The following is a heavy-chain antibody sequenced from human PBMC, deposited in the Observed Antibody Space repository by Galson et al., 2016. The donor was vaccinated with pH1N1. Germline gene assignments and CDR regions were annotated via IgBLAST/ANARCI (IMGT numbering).Heavy chain of an antibody. Sequence: LRLPCAISGDSVSRNSAAWNWIRQSPSRGLEWLGRTYYRSQWYNDYAVSVKSRITINPDTSKNQFSLQLNSVTPEDTAVYYCARASLGDYVGNFEYWGQGTLVSVSS. V-gene: IGHV6-1*01. CDR1: GDSVSRNSAA. D-gene: IGHD4-17*01. J-gene: IGHJ4*02. CDR2: TYYRSQWYN. CDR3: ARASLGDYVGNFEY.